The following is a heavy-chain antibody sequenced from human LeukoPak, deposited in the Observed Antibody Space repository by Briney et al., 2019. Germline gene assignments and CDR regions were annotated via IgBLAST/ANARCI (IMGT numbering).Heavy chain of an antibody. Sequence: SETLSLTCAVYGGSFSGYYWSWIRQPPGKGLEWIGEINHSGSTNYNPSLKSRVTISVDTSKNQFSLKLSSVTAADTAVYYCARGRIQLWSERYFDLWGRGTLVTVSS. CDR1: GGSFSGYY. J-gene: IGHJ2*01. CDR2: INHSGST. V-gene: IGHV4-34*01. D-gene: IGHD5-18*01. CDR3: ARGRIQLWSERYFDL.